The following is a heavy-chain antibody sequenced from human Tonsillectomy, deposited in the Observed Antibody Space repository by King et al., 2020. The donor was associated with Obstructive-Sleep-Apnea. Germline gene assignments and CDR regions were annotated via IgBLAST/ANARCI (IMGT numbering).Heavy chain of an antibody. Sequence: QLQESGPGLVKPSETLSLTCTVSGDSISSYYWSWIRQPPGKGLEWIGYIYYSGSTKYNPSLKSRVTISVDTSKNQFSLQLSSVPAADTAVYYCARNTEHYYYYGMDVWGQGTTVTVSS. CDR1: GDSISSYY. J-gene: IGHJ6*02. D-gene: IGHD1-26*01. V-gene: IGHV4-59*08. CDR3: ARNTEHYYYYGMDV. CDR2: IYYSGST.